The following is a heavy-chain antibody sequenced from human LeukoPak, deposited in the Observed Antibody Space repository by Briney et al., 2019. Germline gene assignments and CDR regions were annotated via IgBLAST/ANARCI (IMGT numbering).Heavy chain of an antibody. CDR3: ATFHGIVGATSDDY. J-gene: IGHJ4*02. D-gene: IGHD1-26*01. CDR1: GGTFSSYA. V-gene: IGHV1-69*06. Sequence: WASVKVSCKASGGTFSSYAISWVRQAPGQGLEWMGGIIPIFGTANYAQKFQGRVTITADKSTSTAYMELSSLRSEDTAVYYCATFHGIVGATSDDYWGQGTLVTVSS. CDR2: IIPIFGTA.